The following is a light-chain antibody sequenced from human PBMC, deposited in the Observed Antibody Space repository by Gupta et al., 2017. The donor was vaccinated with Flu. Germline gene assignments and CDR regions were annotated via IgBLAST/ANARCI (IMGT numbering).Light chain of an antibody. CDR1: SSNIGSNP. J-gene: IGLJ3*02. V-gene: IGLV1-44*01. CDR3: ATWDDSLNGPV. Sequence: QSVLTQPRSASGTPGQRVTISCSGSSSNIGSNPVNWYQHLPGTAPKLLIYSNAQRPSGVPDRFSGSKSGTSASLAISGLQSDDEADFYCATWDDSLNGPVFGGGTKLTVL. CDR2: SNA.